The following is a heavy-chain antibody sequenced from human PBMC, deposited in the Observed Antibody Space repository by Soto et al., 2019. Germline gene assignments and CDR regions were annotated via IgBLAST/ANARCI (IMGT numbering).Heavy chain of an antibody. Sequence: PGGSLRLSCVTYGLTFTDYWMSWVRQAPGKGLEWVANIKQDESEKNYLDSVKGRFTISRDNAKNSLYLPMNSLRAEDTAVYYCASDRFRGAYYLRGVTYFFEEWGQGAPVTGSS. D-gene: IGHD1-26*01. CDR3: ASDRFRGAYYLRGVTYFFEE. V-gene: IGHV3-7*03. CDR1: GLTFTDYW. J-gene: IGHJ4*02. CDR2: IKQDESEK.